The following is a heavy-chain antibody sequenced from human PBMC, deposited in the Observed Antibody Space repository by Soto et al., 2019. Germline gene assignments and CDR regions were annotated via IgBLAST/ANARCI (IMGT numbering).Heavy chain of an antibody. CDR3: AKDKGVYAMSHWFGP. CDR2: ISYDRSNK. Sequence: GGSLRLSCAASGFTFSSYGMHWVRQAPGKGLEWVAVISYDRSNKYYADSVKGRFTISRDNSKNTLYLQMNSLRAEDTAVYYCAKDKGVYAMSHWFGPWGQGTLVTVSS. D-gene: IGHD2-8*01. V-gene: IGHV3-30*18. J-gene: IGHJ5*02. CDR1: GFTFSSYG.